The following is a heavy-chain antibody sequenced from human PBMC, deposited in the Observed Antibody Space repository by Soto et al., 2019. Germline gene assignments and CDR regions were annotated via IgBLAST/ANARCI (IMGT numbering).Heavy chain of an antibody. J-gene: IGHJ5*02. V-gene: IGHV4-59*01. CDR3: ASAGNWSDP. Sequence: SETLSLTCNVSGGSISNYYWTWVRQSPEKGLEWIGYMYYNGNINYNPSLKSRVTISIDTSKNQFSLTLKSVTAADTAVYYCASAGNWSDPRGQAVLLTVSS. CDR2: MYYNGNI. CDR1: GGSISNYY.